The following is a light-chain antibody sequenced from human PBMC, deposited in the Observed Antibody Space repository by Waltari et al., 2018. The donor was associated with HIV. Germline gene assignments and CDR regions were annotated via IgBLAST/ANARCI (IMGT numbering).Light chain of an antibody. CDR1: NIGSKS. V-gene: IGLV3-21*04. Sequence: SYVLTQPPSVSVAPGKTARITCGGNNIGSKSVHWYQQKPGQAPVLVIYEDSYRPSGSAERFAGTNAGNTATLTISRVEAGDEADYYCQVWDSSSDHPVFGGGTKLTVL. CDR3: QVWDSSSDHPV. J-gene: IGLJ3*02. CDR2: EDS.